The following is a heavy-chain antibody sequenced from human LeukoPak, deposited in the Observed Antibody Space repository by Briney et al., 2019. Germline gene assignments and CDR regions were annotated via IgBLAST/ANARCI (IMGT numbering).Heavy chain of an antibody. V-gene: IGHV3-64*01. J-gene: IGHJ6*03. Sequence: GRSLRLSCAASGFTFSSYGMHWVRQAPGKGLEYVSAIRSNGGDTYYANSVKGRFTISRDNSKNTLYLQLGSLRAEDMAVYYCARMGGFCSGATCYSPYSYYMDVWGKGTTVTVSS. CDR2: IRSNGGDT. CDR3: ARMGGFCSGATCYSPYSYYMDV. D-gene: IGHD2-15*01. CDR1: GFTFSSYG.